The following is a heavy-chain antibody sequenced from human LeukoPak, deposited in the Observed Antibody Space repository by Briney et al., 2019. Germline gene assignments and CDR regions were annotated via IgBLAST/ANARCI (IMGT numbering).Heavy chain of an antibody. Sequence: PGGSLRLSCAASGFTVSSNYMSWVRQAPGKGLEWVSVIYCGGSTYYSDSVKGRFTISRDNSKNTLYLQMNSLRVEDTAVYSCARGSGTHYYFDYWGQGTLVTVSS. CDR1: GFTVSSNY. J-gene: IGHJ4*02. V-gene: IGHV3-53*01. CDR3: ARGSGTHYYFDY. D-gene: IGHD6-13*01. CDR2: IYCGGST.